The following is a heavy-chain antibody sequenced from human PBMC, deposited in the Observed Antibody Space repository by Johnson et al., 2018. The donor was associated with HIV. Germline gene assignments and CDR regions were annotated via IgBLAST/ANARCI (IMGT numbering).Heavy chain of an antibody. J-gene: IGHJ3*02. CDR1: GFTFSSYW. CDR3: ARGARGDLEWLLSGHAFDI. V-gene: IGHV3-7*01. D-gene: IGHD3-3*01. Sequence: VQLVESGGGLVQPGGSLRVSCAASGFTFSSYWMNWVRQAPGKGLEWVAQIKQDGSEKYYVDSVKGRFTISRDNAKHSLYLKMNSLRAEDTAVYYCARGARGDLEWLLSGHAFDIWGQGTMVTVSS. CDR2: IKQDGSEK.